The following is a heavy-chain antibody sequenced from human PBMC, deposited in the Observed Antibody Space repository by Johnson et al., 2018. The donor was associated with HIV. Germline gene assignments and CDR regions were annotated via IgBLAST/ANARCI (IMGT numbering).Heavy chain of an antibody. V-gene: IGHV3-74*02. CDR3: ARGPRNPGLDAFDI. Sequence: VQLVESGGGVVQPGRSLRLSCAASGFTFSSYAMHWVRQAPGKGLEWVPRINSDGSTTSYADSVKGRFTISRDNSKNTLYLQMNSLRADDTAMYYCARGPRNPGLDAFDIWGQGTMVTVSS. J-gene: IGHJ3*02. CDR1: GFTFSSYA. CDR2: INSDGSTT. D-gene: IGHD1-14*01.